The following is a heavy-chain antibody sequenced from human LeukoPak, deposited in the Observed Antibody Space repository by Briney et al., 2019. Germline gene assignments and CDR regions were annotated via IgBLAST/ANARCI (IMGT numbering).Heavy chain of an antibody. V-gene: IGHV4-39*01. CDR3: ARHDPVVTFFY. D-gene: IGHD4-23*01. J-gene: IGHJ4*02. CDR2: IYYSGDT. Sequence: EPSDTLSLTCTVPGDSISSRSYYWGWIRQPPGKGLEWIGIIYYSGDTYYNPSLKSRVSISVDTSKNQFSLKLTSVTAADTAVYFCARHDPVVTFFYWGQGTLVTVSS. CDR1: GDSISSRSYY.